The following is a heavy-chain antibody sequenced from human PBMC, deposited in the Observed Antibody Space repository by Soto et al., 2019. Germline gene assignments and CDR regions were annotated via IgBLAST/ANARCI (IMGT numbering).Heavy chain of an antibody. CDR3: ATEYCSGGSCFDAFDI. CDR1: GGTLSSHT. Sequence: QVQLVQSGPAVKKPGSSVKVSCKASGGTLSSHTVRWFRQAPGQGPEWMGRIIPVLGVTNYAQTFQDRLTVKEDKLTNTAFMELSSLKSDDTAVYYCATEYCSGGSCFDAFDIWGQGTVVTVSS. J-gene: IGHJ3*02. D-gene: IGHD2-15*01. CDR2: IIPVLGVT. V-gene: IGHV1-69*08.